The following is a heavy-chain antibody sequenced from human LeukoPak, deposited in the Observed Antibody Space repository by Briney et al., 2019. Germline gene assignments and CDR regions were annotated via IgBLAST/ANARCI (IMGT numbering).Heavy chain of an antibody. Sequence: PSETLSLTCTVSGGSISSSSYYWGWIRQPPGKGLEWIGSIYYSGSTYYNPSLKSRVTISVDTSKNQFSLKLSSVTAADTAVYYCARPVDTARHDALDIWGQGTMVTVSS. D-gene: IGHD5-18*01. J-gene: IGHJ3*02. V-gene: IGHV4-39*01. CDR1: GGSISSSSYY. CDR2: IYYSGST. CDR3: ARPVDTARHDALDI.